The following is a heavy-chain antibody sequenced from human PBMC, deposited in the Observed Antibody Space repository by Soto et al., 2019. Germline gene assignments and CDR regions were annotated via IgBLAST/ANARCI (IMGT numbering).Heavy chain of an antibody. D-gene: IGHD2-2*01. Sequence: GGSLRLSCAASGFTFSSYAMSWVRQAPGKGLEWVSAISGSGGSTYYADSVKGRFTISRDNSKNTLYLQMNSLRAEDTAVYYCAKPPLIRGSSTTHIDYWGQGTLVTVSS. CDR2: ISGSGGST. CDR1: GFTFSSYA. V-gene: IGHV3-23*01. CDR3: AKPPLIRGSSTTHIDY. J-gene: IGHJ4*02.